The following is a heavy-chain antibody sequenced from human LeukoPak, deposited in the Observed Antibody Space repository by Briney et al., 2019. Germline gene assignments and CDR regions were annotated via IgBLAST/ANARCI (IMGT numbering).Heavy chain of an antibody. J-gene: IGHJ3*01. V-gene: IGHV3-7*01. CDR3: VRDGSLGTVKTA. Sequence: GGSLRLSCAASGFTFSKYWMAWMRQAPGQGLEWVANINLDGSARYYLYSGEGRFTVPRDNTWSSLSLQMNSLRVEDTAGYYCVRDGSLGTVKTAWGQGTMVSVSP. CDR1: GFTFSKYW. CDR2: INLDGSAR. D-gene: IGHD3-16*01.